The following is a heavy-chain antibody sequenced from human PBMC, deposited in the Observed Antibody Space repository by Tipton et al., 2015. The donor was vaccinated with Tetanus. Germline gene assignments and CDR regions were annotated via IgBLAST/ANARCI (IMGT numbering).Heavy chain of an antibody. J-gene: IGHJ4*02. CDR1: GGSISNYY. CDR2: INHSGST. Sequence: TLSLTCTVSGGSISNYYWSWIRQPPGKGLEWIGEINHSGSTNYNPSLKSRVTISVDTSKNQFSLKLSSVTAADTAVYYCARVYCSGGSCYDGWGDWGQGTLVTVSS. CDR3: ARVYCSGGSCYDGWGD. V-gene: IGHV4-34*01. D-gene: IGHD2-15*01.